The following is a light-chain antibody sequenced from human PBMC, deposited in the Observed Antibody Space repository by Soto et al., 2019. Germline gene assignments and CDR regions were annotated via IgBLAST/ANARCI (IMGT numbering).Light chain of an antibody. J-gene: IGLJ2*01. CDR2: DVS. V-gene: IGLV2-14*01. CDR1: SSDVGGYNY. CDR3: SSYTSSTTRV. Sequence: QSALTQPASVSGSPGQSITISCTGTSSDVGGYNYVSWYQQHPGKAPKLMIYDVSNRPSGVSNRVSGSKSGNTASLTISGLQAEDEADYYCSSYTSSTTRVLGGGTKLTVL.